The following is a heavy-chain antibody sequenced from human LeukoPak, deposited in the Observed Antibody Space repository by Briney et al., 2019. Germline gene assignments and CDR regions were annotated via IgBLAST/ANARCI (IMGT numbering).Heavy chain of an antibody. J-gene: IGHJ6*02. D-gene: IGHD6-13*01. CDR1: GFTFSSYA. V-gene: IGHV3-30-3*01. CDR2: ISYDGSNK. Sequence: GGSLRLSCAASGFTFSSYAMHWVRQAPGKGLEWVAVISYDGSNKYYADSVKGRFTISRDNSKNTLYLQMNSLRAEDTAVYYCARASKMVAAAGMRFPYGMDVWGQGTTVTVSS. CDR3: ARASKMVAAAGMRFPYGMDV.